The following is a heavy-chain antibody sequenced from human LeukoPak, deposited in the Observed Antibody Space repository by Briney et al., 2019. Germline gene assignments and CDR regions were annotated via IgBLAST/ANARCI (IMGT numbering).Heavy chain of an antibody. CDR1: GGSFSGYY. CDR3: ARERLHPRYYYDSSGHEFDY. Sequence: SETLSLTCAVYGGSFSGYYWSWIRQPPGKGLEWIGEINHSGSTNYNPSLKSRVTISVDTSKNQFSLKLSSVTAADTAVYYCARERLHPRYYYDSSGHEFDYWGQGTLVTVSS. CDR2: INHSGST. V-gene: IGHV4-34*01. D-gene: IGHD3-22*01. J-gene: IGHJ4*02.